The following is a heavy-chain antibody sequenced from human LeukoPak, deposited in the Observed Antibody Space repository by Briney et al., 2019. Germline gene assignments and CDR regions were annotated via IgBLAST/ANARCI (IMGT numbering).Heavy chain of an antibody. D-gene: IGHD3-22*01. J-gene: IGHJ4*02. CDR3: ARVWSSGYTKDY. Sequence: GGSLGLSCTTSGFTFSNYGLHWVRQAPGKGLEWVAVLIGSSGATDYADSVKGRFTISRDNAKNSVYLQMNSLRAEDTAVYYCARVWSSGYTKDYWGQGTLVTVSS. V-gene: IGHV3-48*04. CDR2: LIGSSGAT. CDR1: GFTFSNYG.